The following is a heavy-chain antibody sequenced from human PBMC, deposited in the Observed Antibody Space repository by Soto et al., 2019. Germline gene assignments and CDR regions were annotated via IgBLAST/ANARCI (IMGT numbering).Heavy chain of an antibody. Sequence: GGSLRLSCAASGFTFSSYSMNWVRQAPGKGLEWVSYISSSSSTIYYADSVKGRFTISRDNAKNSLYLQMNSLRDEDTAVYYCARDANSINMVRGETIYYFDYWGQGTLVTVSS. J-gene: IGHJ4*02. V-gene: IGHV3-48*02. CDR1: GFTFSSYS. CDR2: ISSSSSTI. CDR3: ARDANSINMVRGETIYYFDY. D-gene: IGHD3-10*01.